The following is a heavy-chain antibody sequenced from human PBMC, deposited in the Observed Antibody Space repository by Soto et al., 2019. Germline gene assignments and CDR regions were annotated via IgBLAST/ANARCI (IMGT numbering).Heavy chain of an antibody. CDR3: ARGYSSPSDI. D-gene: IGHD6-13*01. CDR1: XXXXXXXX. J-gene: IGHJ3*02. Sequence: QVQLVQSGAEVKKXXXXXXXXXXXXXXXXXXXXXXWVRQAPGQGLEWMGWISAYNGNTNYAQKLQGRVTMTTDTSTSTAYMELRSLRSDDTAVYYCARGYSSPSDIWGQGTMVTVSS. CDR2: ISAYNGNT. V-gene: IGHV1-18*01.